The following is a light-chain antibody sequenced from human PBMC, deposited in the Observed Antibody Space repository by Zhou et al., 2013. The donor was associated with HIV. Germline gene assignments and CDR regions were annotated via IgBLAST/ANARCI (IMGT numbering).Light chain of an antibody. CDR1: QDISNY. CDR3: QQSDSTPFT. Sequence: DIQMTQSPSSLSASVGDRVTITCQASQDISNYLNWYQQKPGKAPKLLIYDASNLETGVPSTFSGSGSGTDFTFTISSLQPEDFASYYCQQSDSTPFTFGPGTRVEI. CDR2: DAS. V-gene: IGKV1-33*01. J-gene: IGKJ3*01.